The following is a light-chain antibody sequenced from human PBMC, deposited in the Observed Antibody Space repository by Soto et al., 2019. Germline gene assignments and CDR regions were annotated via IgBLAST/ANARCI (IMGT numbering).Light chain of an antibody. V-gene: IGLV2-11*01. Sequence: QSALTQPRSVSGSPGQSVTMSCTGSSSDVGGYNYVSWYQQHPGKAPKLMIYDVSKRPSGVPDRFSVSKSGNTDSLTISGLQAEDEADYYCCSYAGSYTVVFGGGTKLTVL. CDR3: CSYAGSYTVV. CDR2: DVS. CDR1: SSDVGGYNY. J-gene: IGLJ2*01.